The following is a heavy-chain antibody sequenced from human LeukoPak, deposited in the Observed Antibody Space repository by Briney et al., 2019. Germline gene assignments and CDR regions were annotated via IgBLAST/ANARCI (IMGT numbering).Heavy chain of an antibody. CDR3: TTWDYVDY. V-gene: IGHV3-15*01. CDR1: RFTFSNAW. CDR2: IKSNVNGGTI. J-gene: IGHJ4*02. D-gene: IGHD1-26*01. Sequence: NPGGSLRLSCVGSRFTFSNAWMSWVRQAPRKGLEWVGRIKSNVNGGTIDYAPPVKGRFIISRDDSKDTLYLHMSSLKIEDTAVYYCTTWDYVDYWGQGTLVTVSS.